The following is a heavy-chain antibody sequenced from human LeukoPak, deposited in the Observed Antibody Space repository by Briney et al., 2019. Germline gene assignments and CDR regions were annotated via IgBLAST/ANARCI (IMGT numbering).Heavy chain of an antibody. CDR3: ARGRSGSYSENYYYYGMDV. V-gene: IGHV1-2*04. CDR2: INPNSGGT. Sequence: ASVKVSCKASGYTFTGYYMHWVRQASGQGLEWMGWINPNSGGTNYAQKFQGWVTMTRDTSISTAYMELSRLRSDDTAVYYCARGRSGSYSENYYYYGMDVWGQGTTVTVSS. J-gene: IGHJ6*02. CDR1: GYTFTGYY. D-gene: IGHD1-26*01.